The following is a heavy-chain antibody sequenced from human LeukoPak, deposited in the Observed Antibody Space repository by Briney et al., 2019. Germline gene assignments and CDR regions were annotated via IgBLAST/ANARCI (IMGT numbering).Heavy chain of an antibody. D-gene: IGHD6-13*01. CDR1: GYTFTSYD. V-gene: IGHV1-8*01. CDR3: ARAPVAAAGDAFDI. Sequence: ASVKVSCKASGYTFTSYDINWVRQATGQGLEWMGWMNPNSGNTGYAQKFQGRVTMTRNTSISTAYMELSSLRSEDTAVYYCARAPVAAAGDAFDIWGQGTMVTVSS. J-gene: IGHJ3*02. CDR2: MNPNSGNT.